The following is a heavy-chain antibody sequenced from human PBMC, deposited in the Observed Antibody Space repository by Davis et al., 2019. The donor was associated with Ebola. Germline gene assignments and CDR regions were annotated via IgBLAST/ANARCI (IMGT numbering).Heavy chain of an antibody. CDR3: ARYSGSYSFEY. J-gene: IGHJ4*02. D-gene: IGHD1-26*01. Sequence: GESLKISCAASGFTFSNYWMSWVRQAPGKGLEWVANIKQDESEKHYMDSVKGRFTISRDNAKNSLYLQMNSLRAEDTAVYYCARYSGSYSFEYWGQGTLVTVSS. CDR1: GFTFSNYW. V-gene: IGHV3-7*01. CDR2: IKQDESEK.